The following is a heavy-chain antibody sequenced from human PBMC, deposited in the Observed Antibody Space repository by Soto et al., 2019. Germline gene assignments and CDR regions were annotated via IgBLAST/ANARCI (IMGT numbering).Heavy chain of an antibody. CDR1: GYNLTSYG. D-gene: IGHD6-19*01. CDR2: ISAYNGNT. CDR3: ARGYSSGWYPYYFDY. V-gene: IGHV1-18*04. J-gene: IGHJ4*02. Sequence: SLKASSKPSGYNLTSYGISSVRQSPGQGLEWMGWISAYNGNTNYAQKLQGRVTMTTDTSTSTAYMELRSLRSDDTAVYYCARGYSSGWYPYYFDYWGQGILVTGSS.